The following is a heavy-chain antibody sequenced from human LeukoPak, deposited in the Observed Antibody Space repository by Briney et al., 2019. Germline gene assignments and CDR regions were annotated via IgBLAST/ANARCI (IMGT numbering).Heavy chain of an antibody. CDR1: GYTFTGYY. CDR2: INPNSGGT. CDR3: ARDFILSRYCTNAVCPLGS. D-gene: IGHD2-8*01. J-gene: IGHJ5*01. Sequence: ASVKVSCKASGYTFTGYYMHWVRQAPGQGLEWMGWINPNSGGTNYTQKFQGRVTMTRDTSISTAYMELSRLRSDDTAVYYCARDFILSRYCTNAVCPLGSWGQGTLVTASS. V-gene: IGHV1-2*02.